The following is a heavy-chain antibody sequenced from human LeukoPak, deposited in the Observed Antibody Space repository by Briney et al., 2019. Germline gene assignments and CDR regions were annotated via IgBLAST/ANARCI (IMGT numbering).Heavy chain of an antibody. CDR3: ARDLWFGEPSSDY. V-gene: IGHV4-4*07. D-gene: IGHD3-10*01. CDR2: IYTSGST. Sequence: SETLSLTYTVSGGSISSYYWSWIRQPVGKGLEWIGRIYTSGSTNYNPSLKSRVTMSVDTSKNQFSLKLSSVTAADTAVYYCARDLWFGEPSSDYWGQGTLVTVSS. J-gene: IGHJ4*02. CDR1: GGSISSYY.